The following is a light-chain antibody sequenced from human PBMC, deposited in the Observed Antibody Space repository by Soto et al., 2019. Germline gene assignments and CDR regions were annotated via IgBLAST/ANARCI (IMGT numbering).Light chain of an antibody. V-gene: IGKV3-11*01. J-gene: IGKJ4*01. Sequence: EIVLTQSPATLSLSPGERATLSCRASQSVSKYLAWYQQKPGQAPRLLIHDASNRFSGSGSGTDFTLTISSLEPEDFGVYYCQQRSNWPQITFGGGTKVEIK. CDR2: DAS. CDR1: QSVSKY. CDR3: QQRSNWPQIT.